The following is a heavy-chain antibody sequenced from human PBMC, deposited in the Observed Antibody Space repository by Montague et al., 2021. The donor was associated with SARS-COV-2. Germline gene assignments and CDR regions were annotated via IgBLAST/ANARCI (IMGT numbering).Heavy chain of an antibody. D-gene: IGHD6-13*01. Sequence: SLRLSCAASGFSFNNYAMHWVRQAPGKGLEWVALISYDASNKYYADSLQGRFTISRDNSKNTLYLQLNSLTSEDTAMYYCAKYRPFMLSASSWSSAFDPWGQGTLVTVSS. CDR3: AKYRPFMLSASSWSSAFDP. CDR2: ISYDASNK. J-gene: IGHJ5*02. CDR1: GFSFNNYA. V-gene: IGHV3-30*01.